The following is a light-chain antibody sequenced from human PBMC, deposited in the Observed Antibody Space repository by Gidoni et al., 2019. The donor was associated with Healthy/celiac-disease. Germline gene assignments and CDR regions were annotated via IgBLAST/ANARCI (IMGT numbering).Light chain of an antibody. J-gene: IGKJ1*01. CDR2: WAS. V-gene: IGKV4-1*01. CDR1: QSVLYSSNNKNY. CDR3: QQYYSTPPA. Sequence: DIVMTQSPDSLAVSLGERATINCKSSQSVLYSSNNKNYLAWYQQKPGQPPKLLIYWASTRESGVPDRCSGSGSGTNFTLTITSLQAEDGAVYYCQQYYSTPPAFGQGTKVEIK.